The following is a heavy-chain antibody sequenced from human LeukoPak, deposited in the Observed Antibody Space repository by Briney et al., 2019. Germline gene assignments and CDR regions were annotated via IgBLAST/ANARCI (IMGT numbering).Heavy chain of an antibody. CDR3: AREFLQQWLVRVWYYYYYMDV. CDR1: GFTFSSYA. J-gene: IGHJ6*03. D-gene: IGHD6-19*01. CDR2: ISYDGSNK. Sequence: PGGSLRLSCAASGFTFSSYAMHWVRQAPGEGLEWVAVISYDGSNKYYADSVKGRFTISRDNSKNTLYLQMNSLRAEDTAVYYCAREFLQQWLVRVWYYYYYMDVWGKGTTVTVSS. V-gene: IGHV3-30*04.